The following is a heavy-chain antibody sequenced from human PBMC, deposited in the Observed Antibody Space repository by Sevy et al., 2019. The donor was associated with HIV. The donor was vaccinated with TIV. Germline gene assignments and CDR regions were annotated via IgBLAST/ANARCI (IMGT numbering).Heavy chain of an antibody. CDR3: AKKGDYYDSSGYYFPYXDX. D-gene: IGHD3-22*01. J-gene: IGHJ4*02. V-gene: IGHV3-23*01. CDR2: ISGSGGST. CDR1: XXXFSSYA. Sequence: GGSLRLSXAASXXXFSSYAMSWVRQAPGKGLEWVSAISGSGGSTYYADSVKGRFTISRDNSKNTLYLQMNSLRAEDTAVYYCAKKGDYYDSSGYYFPYXDXWGQGTLVTVSS.